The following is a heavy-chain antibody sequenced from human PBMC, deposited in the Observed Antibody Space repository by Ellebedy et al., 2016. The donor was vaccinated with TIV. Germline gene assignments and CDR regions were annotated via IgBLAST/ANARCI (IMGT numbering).Heavy chain of an antibody. CDR2: IKQDGSEK. D-gene: IGHD6-13*01. J-gene: IGHJ4*02. V-gene: IGHV3-7*01. CDR3: ARARYSNTPFDY. CDR1: GFTSRTYV. Sequence: PGGSLRLSCAASGFTSRTYVMSWVRQAPGKGLEWVANIKQDGSEKYYVDSVKGRFTISRDNAKNSLYLQMNSLRAEDTAVYYCARARYSNTPFDYWGQGTLVTVSS.